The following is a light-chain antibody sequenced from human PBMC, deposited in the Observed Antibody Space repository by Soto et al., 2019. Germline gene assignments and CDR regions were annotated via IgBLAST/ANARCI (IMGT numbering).Light chain of an antibody. Sequence: EIVLTQSPATLSLSPGERATLSCRASQSVSSYLAWYQQKPGQAPRLLIYDASNRATGIPARFSGSGSGTDLTLTISSREPEDFAVYYCHQRSNWPLLPFGRWTKGEIK. CDR3: HQRSNWPLLP. CDR2: DAS. V-gene: IGKV3-11*01. J-gene: IGKJ4*01. CDR1: QSVSSY.